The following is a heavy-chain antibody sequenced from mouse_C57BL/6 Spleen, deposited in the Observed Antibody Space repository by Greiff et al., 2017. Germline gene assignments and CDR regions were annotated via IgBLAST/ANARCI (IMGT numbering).Heavy chain of an antibody. V-gene: IGHV1-53*01. Sequence: QVQLQQPGTELVKPGASVKLSCKASGYTFTSYWMHWVKQRPGQGLEWIGNINPSNGSTNYNEKFKSKATPTVDKSSSTAYIQLSSLTSEDSAVYYCARWDYYGSSYYFDYWGQGTTLTVSS. D-gene: IGHD1-1*01. CDR1: GYTFTSYW. CDR2: INPSNGST. J-gene: IGHJ2*01. CDR3: ARWDYYGSSYYFDY.